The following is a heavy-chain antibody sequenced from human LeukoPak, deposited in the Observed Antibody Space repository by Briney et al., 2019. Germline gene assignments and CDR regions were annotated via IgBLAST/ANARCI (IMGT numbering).Heavy chain of an antibody. J-gene: IGHJ6*03. CDR1: GGSISSSSYY. D-gene: IGHD1-1*01. Sequence: PSETLSLTCTVSGGSISSSSYYWGCIRQPPGKGLECIGSIYYSGSTYYNPSLKSRVTISVDTSKNQFSLKLSSVTAADTAVYYCARIWNELVGNYYYYYMDVWGKGTTVTVSS. CDR3: ARIWNELVGNYYYYYMDV. V-gene: IGHV4-39*07. CDR2: IYYSGST.